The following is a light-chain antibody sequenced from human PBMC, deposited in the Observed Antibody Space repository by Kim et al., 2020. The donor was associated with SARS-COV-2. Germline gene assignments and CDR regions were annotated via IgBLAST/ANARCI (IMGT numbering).Light chain of an antibody. CDR2: GNS. Sequence: RVTISCTGSSSNIGAGYDVHWYQQLPGTAPKLLIYGNSNRPSGVPDRFSGSKSGTSASLAITGLQAEDEADYYCQSYDSSLSGPVFGGGTKLTVL. J-gene: IGLJ3*02. CDR3: QSYDSSLSGPV. CDR1: SSNIGAGYD. V-gene: IGLV1-40*01.